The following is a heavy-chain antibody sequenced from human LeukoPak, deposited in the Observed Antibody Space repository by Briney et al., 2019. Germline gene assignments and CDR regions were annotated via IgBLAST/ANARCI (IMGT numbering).Heavy chain of an antibody. CDR2: IYYSGST. V-gene: IGHV4-59*01. D-gene: IGHD3-10*01. Sequence: PSETLPLTCTVSGGSISSYYWSWIRQPPGKGLEWIGYIYYSGSTNYNPSLKSRVTISVDTSKNQFSLKLSSVTAADTAVYYCARGRYYYGSGSYRPSYGMDVWGQGTTVTVSS. CDR3: ARGRYYYGSGSYRPSYGMDV. J-gene: IGHJ6*02. CDR1: GGSISSYY.